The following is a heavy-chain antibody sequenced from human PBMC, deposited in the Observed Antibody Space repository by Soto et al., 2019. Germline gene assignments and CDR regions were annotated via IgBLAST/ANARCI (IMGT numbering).Heavy chain of an antibody. CDR1: GGSFSGYY. CDR3: ARGCIAAAGTNYYGMDV. CDR2: INHSGST. Sequence: QVQLQQWGAGLLKPSETLSLTCAVYGGSFSGYYWSWIRQPPGKGLEWIGEINHSGSTNYNPSLKGRVTISVDTSKNQFSLKLSSVTAADTAVYYCARGCIAAAGTNYYGMDVWGQGTTVTVSS. V-gene: IGHV4-34*01. D-gene: IGHD6-13*01. J-gene: IGHJ6*02.